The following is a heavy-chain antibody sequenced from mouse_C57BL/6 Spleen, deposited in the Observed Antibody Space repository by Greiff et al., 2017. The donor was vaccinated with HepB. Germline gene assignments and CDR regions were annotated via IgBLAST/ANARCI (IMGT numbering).Heavy chain of an antibody. CDR3: LYDGDYYYAMDD. J-gene: IGHJ4*01. D-gene: IGHD2-3*01. Sequence: VQLQQSGAELARPGASVKLSCKASGYTFTSYGISWVKQRTGQGLEWIGEIYPRSGNTYYNEKFKGKATLTADKSSSTAYMELRSLTSEDSAVYFCLYDGDYYYAMDDWGQGTSVTVSS. CDR2: IYPRSGNT. CDR1: GYTFTSYG. V-gene: IGHV1-81*01.